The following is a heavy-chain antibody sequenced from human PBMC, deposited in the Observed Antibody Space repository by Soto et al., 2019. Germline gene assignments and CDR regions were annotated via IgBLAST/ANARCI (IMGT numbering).Heavy chain of an antibody. Sequence: GGSLRLSCAASGFTFSRYDMHWVRQAPGKGLEWVAIISYDGSNKYYADSVKGRFTISRDNSKNTQYLQMNSLRAEDTAVYYCAREKAVSSSWSIYYYYYGMDVWGQGTTVTV. D-gene: IGHD6-13*01. V-gene: IGHV3-30*03. CDR1: GFTFSRYD. CDR3: AREKAVSSSWSIYYYYYGMDV. J-gene: IGHJ6*02. CDR2: ISYDGSNK.